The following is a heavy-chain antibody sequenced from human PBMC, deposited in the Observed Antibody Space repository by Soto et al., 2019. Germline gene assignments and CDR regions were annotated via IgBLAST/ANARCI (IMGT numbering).Heavy chain of an antibody. D-gene: IGHD2-8*01. CDR1: GFRISDCW. CDR2: IKPDGSEK. V-gene: IGHV3-7*01. J-gene: IGHJ4*02. CDR3: AKLQPDTNYRPFDY. Sequence: PGGSLRLSCEASGFRISDCWMSWVRQAPGRGLEWVANIKPDGSEKYYVDSVKGRFTISRDNVENSLYLQMNSLRAEDTAVYYCAKLQPDTNYRPFDYRGQGTVVTVSS.